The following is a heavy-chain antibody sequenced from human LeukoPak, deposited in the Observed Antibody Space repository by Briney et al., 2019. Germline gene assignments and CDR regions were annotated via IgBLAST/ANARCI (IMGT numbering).Heavy chain of an antibody. CDR2: ISATNGK. V-gene: IGHV3-21*01. Sequence: PGGSLRLSCVTSGFNFSPYGMTWVRQPPGKGLEWVSTISATNGKYYADSMKGRVTISRDDAKKSMDLQMNGLRVEDTAVYYCARGAYGDYNWGQGTLVTVSS. CDR3: ARGAYGDYN. D-gene: IGHD4-17*01. CDR1: GFNFSPYG. J-gene: IGHJ4*02.